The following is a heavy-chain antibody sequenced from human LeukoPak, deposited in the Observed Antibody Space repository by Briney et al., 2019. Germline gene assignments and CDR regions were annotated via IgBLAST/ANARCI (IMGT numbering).Heavy chain of an antibody. CDR3: ARVSFFRWAATRPSYYYYYMDV. D-gene: IGHD2-15*01. J-gene: IGHJ6*03. CDR2: INHCGST. V-gene: IGHV4-34*01. Sequence: PSETLSLTCAVYGGSFSGYYWSWIRQPPGKGLEWIGEINHCGSTNYNPSLKSRVTISVDTSKNQFPLKLSSVTAADTAVYYCARVSFFRWAATRPSYYYYYMDVWGKGTTVTISS. CDR1: GGSFSGYY.